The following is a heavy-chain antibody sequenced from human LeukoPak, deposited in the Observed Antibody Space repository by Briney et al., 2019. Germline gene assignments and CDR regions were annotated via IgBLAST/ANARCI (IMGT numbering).Heavy chain of an antibody. CDR2: ISYDGSNE. Sequence: GGSLRLSCAASGFTFSSYNIHWVRQAPGKGLEWVAVISYDGSNEYYADSVKGRFTISRDNSKNTLSLQMNTLRPEDTAVYYCARPIDNGSGSYYFNYWGQGTLVTVSS. V-gene: IGHV3-30-3*01. D-gene: IGHD3-10*01. CDR1: GFTFSSYN. CDR3: ARPIDNGSGSYYFNY. J-gene: IGHJ4*02.